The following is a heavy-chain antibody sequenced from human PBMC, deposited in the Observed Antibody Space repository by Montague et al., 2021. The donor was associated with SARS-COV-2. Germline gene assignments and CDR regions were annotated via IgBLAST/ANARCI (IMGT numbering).Heavy chain of an antibody. D-gene: IGHD3-22*01. J-gene: IGHJ6*02. V-gene: IGHV4-39*07. Sequence: SETLSLTCTVSGGSISSSSYYWGWIRQPPGKGLEWIGYIYYSGSTCYNPSLKSRVTISVDTSKNQFSLKLSSVTAADTAVYYCAGEIVAVTQTYHYGMDVWGQGTTVTVSS. CDR3: AGEIVAVTQTYHYGMDV. CDR2: IYYSGST. CDR1: GGSISSSSYY.